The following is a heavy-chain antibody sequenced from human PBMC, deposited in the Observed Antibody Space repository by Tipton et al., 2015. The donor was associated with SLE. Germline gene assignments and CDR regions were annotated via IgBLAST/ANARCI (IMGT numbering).Heavy chain of an antibody. D-gene: IGHD7-27*01. CDR2: IYFSGSA. CDR3: ARDPNGGYGSFDY. CDR1: GGSISNYY. Sequence: LRLSCTVSGGSISNYYWSWIRQPPGKGLEWIGYIYFSGSANYNPSLKSRVTISLDTSKNQFSLKLSSVTAADTAVYYCARDPNGGYGSFDYWGLGALVTVSS. V-gene: IGHV4-59*12. J-gene: IGHJ4*02.